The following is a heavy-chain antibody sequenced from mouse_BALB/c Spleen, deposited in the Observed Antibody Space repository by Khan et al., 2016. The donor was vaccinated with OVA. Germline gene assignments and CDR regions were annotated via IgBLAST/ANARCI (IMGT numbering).Heavy chain of an antibody. CDR2: INPRSGYS. J-gene: IGHJ4*01. CDR3: ARRTTVYAMDY. CDR1: GYTFTSNT. V-gene: IGHV1-4*01. D-gene: IGHD1-1*01. Sequence: QVQLQQSGAELARPGASVKMSCRASGYTFTSNTMHWVKQRPGQGLEWIGYINPRSGYSNYNQNFKDKATLTADKSSSPAYMQLSSLTSEDSAVYYCARRTTVYAMDYWGQGTSVTVSS.